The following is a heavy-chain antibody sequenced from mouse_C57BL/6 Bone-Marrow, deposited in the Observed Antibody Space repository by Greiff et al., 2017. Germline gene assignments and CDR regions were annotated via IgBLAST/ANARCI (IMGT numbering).Heavy chain of an antibody. Sequence: EVQRVESGGDLVKPGGSLKLSCAASGFTFSSYGMSWVRQTPDKRLEWVATISSGGSYTYYPDSVKGRFTISRDNAKNTLYLQMSSLKSEDTAMYYCASPITTVVMDYWGQGTSVTVSS. CDR2: ISSGGSYT. CDR3: ASPITTVVMDY. D-gene: IGHD1-1*01. V-gene: IGHV5-6*01. J-gene: IGHJ4*01. CDR1: GFTFSSYG.